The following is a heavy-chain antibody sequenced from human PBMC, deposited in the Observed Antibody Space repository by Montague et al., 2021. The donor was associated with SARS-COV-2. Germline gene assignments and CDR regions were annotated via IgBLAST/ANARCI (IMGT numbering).Heavy chain of an antibody. J-gene: IGHJ4*02. Sequence: SETLSLTCNVSGDSITNTRYFWSWIRQPPGKALEWIVSIYHNGKTYYNPSLERRALLSIDTSKNQFSLRLSSVIASDTAVYYCAVELNYFFDYWGQGFLVSVSS. CDR3: AVELNYFFDY. CDR1: GDSITNTRYF. D-gene: IGHD1-7*01. CDR2: IYHNGKT. V-gene: IGHV4-39*01.